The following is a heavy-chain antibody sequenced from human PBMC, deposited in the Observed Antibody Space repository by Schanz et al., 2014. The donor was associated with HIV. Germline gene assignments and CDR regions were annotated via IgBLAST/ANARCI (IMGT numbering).Heavy chain of an antibody. J-gene: IGHJ6*02. CDR1: GFTFSSYG. V-gene: IGHV3-30*18. D-gene: IGHD3-3*01. CDR3: AKDQGYDFWSGYYNYYDMDV. CDR2: ISYDGSNK. Sequence: QVQLVESGGGVVQPGRSLRLSCAASGFTFSSYGMHWVRQAPGNGLEWVAVISYDGSNKYYADSVKGRLTISRDNSKNTLYLQMNSLRAEDTAVYYCAKDQGYDFWSGYYNYYDMDVWGQGTTVTVSS.